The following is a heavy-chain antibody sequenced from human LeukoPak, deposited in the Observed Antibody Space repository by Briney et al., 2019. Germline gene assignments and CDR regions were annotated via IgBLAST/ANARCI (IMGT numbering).Heavy chain of an antibody. CDR3: VRQIPGSGQGFDP. J-gene: IGHJ5*02. V-gene: IGHV3-11*01. CDR2: INPSGSTI. D-gene: IGHD3-10*01. Sequence: GGSLRLSCEGSGFTFSGYYMSWIRQAPGKGLEWVSYINPSGSTIYYADSVKGRFTISRDNAKKSLDLQMYSLRAEDTAVYYCVRQIPGSGQGFDPWGQGTLVAVSS. CDR1: GFTFSGYY.